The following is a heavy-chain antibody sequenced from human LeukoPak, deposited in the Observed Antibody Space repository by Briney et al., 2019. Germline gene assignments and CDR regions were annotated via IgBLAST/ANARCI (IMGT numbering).Heavy chain of an antibody. CDR3: ARLDGSGSYYYYGMDV. V-gene: IGHV4-34*01. CDR2: INHSGST. Sequence: SETLSLTCAVYGGSFSGYYWSWIHQPPGKGLEWIGEINHSGSTNYNPSLKSRVTISVDTSKNQFSLKLSSVTAADTAVYYCARLDGSGSYYYYGMDVWGKGTTVTVSS. CDR1: GGSFSGYY. J-gene: IGHJ6*04. D-gene: IGHD3-10*01.